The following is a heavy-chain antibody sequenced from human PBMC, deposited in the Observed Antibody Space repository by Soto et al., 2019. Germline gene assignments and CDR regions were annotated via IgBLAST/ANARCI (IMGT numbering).Heavy chain of an antibody. CDR1: GFDVSNTD. CDR2: IYSGGYT. CDR3: AREAIIVIAAPEYYFDY. D-gene: IGHD3-22*01. V-gene: IGHV3-66*01. Sequence: EVQLVESGGDLVQRGGSLRLSCAASGFDVSNTDMSWVRQAPGKGLEWVSVIYSGGYTNYADSVKGRFIVSRDSPKNTVYLQMDSLRAEDTAVYYCAREAIIVIAAPEYYFDYWCQGTLVTVSS. J-gene: IGHJ4*02.